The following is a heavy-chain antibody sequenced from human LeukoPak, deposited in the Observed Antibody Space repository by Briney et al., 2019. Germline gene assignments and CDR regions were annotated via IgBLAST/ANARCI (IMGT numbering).Heavy chain of an antibody. Sequence: GASVKVSCKASGYTFTGYYMHWVRQAPGQGLEWMGWINPNSGGTNYAQKVQGWVTMTRDTSISTAYMELSRLRSDDTAVYYCARDRGYSGYDFGYWGQGTLVTASS. CDR3: ARDRGYSGYDFGY. CDR1: GYTFTGYY. CDR2: INPNSGGT. D-gene: IGHD5-12*01. J-gene: IGHJ4*02. V-gene: IGHV1-2*04.